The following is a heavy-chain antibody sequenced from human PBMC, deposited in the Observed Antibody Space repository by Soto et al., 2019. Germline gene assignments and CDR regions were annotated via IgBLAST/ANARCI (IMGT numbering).Heavy chain of an antibody. CDR3: VMVDNYVTPTPQDV. V-gene: IGHV1-18*01. J-gene: IGHJ6*02. CDR1: GYIFVNYG. CDR2: ISPYTGNT. D-gene: IGHD3-16*01. Sequence: QVQLVQSGDEVKKPGASVKVSCKASGYIFVNYGIAWVRQAPGQGLEWMGWISPYTGNTHSATKVQGRLTMTTDTPTSTAYMALGSLTSADTAVYYCVMVDNYVTPTPQDVWGQGTTVTVSS.